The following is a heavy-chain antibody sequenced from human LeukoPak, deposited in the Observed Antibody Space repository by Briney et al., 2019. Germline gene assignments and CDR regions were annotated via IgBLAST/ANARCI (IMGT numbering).Heavy chain of an antibody. CDR3: ARGDTYPDY. Sequence: GGSLRLSCAASGFTFSSYEMNWVRQAPGKGLEWVSYISSSGSTVYYADSVKGRFTISRDSAKNSLYLQMNSLRAEDTAVYYCARGDTYPDYWGQGTLVTVSS. J-gene: IGHJ4*02. D-gene: IGHD3-16*01. V-gene: IGHV3-48*03. CDR1: GFTFSSYE. CDR2: ISSSGSTV.